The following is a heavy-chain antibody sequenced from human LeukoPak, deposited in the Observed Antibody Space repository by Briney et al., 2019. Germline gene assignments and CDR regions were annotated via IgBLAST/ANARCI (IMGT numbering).Heavy chain of an antibody. J-gene: IGHJ4*02. V-gene: IGHV4-59*01. D-gene: IGHD1-14*01. CDR1: GGPISSYY. Sequence: TSETLSLTCTVSGGPISSYYWSWIRQPPGKGLEWIGYIYYSGSTNYNPSLKSRVTISVDTSKNQFSLKLSSVTAADTAVYYCAGGTTFWYGKYDYWGQGTLVTVSS. CDR3: AGGTTFWYGKYDY. CDR2: IYYSGST.